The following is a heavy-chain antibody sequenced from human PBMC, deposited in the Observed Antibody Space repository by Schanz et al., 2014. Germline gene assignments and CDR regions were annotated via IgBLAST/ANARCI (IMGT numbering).Heavy chain of an antibody. V-gene: IGHV3-64D*06. CDR1: GFTSTRYT. CDR3: VRVVVDSVPLYWPDYGMDV. Sequence: EVQLVESGGGLVQPGGSLRLSCSASGFTSTRYTLHWVRQAPGKGPEFVSAISSDGERTYYTDSVKGRFTISRDNSKGRLYLQMSSPRPEDTAVYYCVRVVVDSVPLYWPDYGMDVWGQGTTVTVSS. J-gene: IGHJ6*02. CDR2: ISSDGERT. D-gene: IGHD3-22*01.